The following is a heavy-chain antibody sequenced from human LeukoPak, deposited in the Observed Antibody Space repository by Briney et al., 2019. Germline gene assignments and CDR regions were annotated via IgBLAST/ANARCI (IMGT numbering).Heavy chain of an antibody. V-gene: IGHV3-21*01. CDR3: ARIGAGSSRDY. CDR1: GFTFGNFA. CDR2: IVGSSST. J-gene: IGHJ4*02. Sequence: PGGSLRLSCAASGFTFGNFAMTWVRQAPGKGLEWVSSIVGSSSTYYADSLKGRFTISRDNAKNSLYLQMNSLRAEDTAVYYCARIGAGSSRDYWGQGTLVTVSS. D-gene: IGHD6-13*01.